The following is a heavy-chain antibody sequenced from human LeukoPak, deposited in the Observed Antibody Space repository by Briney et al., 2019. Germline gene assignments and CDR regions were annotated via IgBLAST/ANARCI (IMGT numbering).Heavy chain of an antibody. CDR1: GFTVSSNH. CDR2: IYSGGST. CDR3: AKDGDILLWFGESPGGWDY. J-gene: IGHJ4*02. D-gene: IGHD3-10*01. V-gene: IGHV3-66*01. Sequence: GGSLRLSCAASGFTVSSNHMSWVRQASGKGLEWVSLIYSGGSTYYADSVKGRFTISRDNSKNTLYLQMNSLRAEDTAVYYCAKDGDILLWFGESPGGWDYWGQGTLVTVSS.